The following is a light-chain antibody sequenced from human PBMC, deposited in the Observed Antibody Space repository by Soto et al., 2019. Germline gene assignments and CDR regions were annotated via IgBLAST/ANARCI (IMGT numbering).Light chain of an antibody. CDR2: DAS. V-gene: IGKV3-11*01. CDR1: QSVSAY. J-gene: IGKJ1*01. Sequence: EIVLTQSPATLSLSPGERATLSCRASQSVSAYLAWYQQKPGQAPRLLIYDASNRATGIPARFSGSGSGTEFTLTISSLQSEDFAVYYCQQYNNWWTFGQGSKVDSK. CDR3: QQYNNWWT.